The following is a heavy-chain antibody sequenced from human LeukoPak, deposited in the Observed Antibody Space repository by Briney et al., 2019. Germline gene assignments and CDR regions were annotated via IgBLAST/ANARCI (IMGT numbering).Heavy chain of an antibody. Sequence: PGGSLRLSCAASGFTFSSYSMNWVRQAPGKGLEWVSSISSSSSYIYYADSVKCRFTISRDNAKNSLYLQMNSLRAEDTAVYYCASWGFGELIDYWGQGTLVTVSS. CDR2: ISSSSSYI. D-gene: IGHD3-10*01. CDR3: ASWGFGELIDY. J-gene: IGHJ4*02. V-gene: IGHV3-21*04. CDR1: GFTFSSYS.